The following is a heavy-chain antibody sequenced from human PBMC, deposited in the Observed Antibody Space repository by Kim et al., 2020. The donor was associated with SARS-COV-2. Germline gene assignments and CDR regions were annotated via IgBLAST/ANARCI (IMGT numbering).Heavy chain of an antibody. J-gene: IGHJ6*02. CDR2: ISSDGSNK. CDR3: ARDTDGDYDGMDV. V-gene: IGHV3-33*05. D-gene: IGHD4-17*01. CDR1: GFTFSSYG. Sequence: GGSLRLSCAASGFTFSSYGMHWVRQAPGKGLEWVAVISSDGSNKYYADSVKGRFTISRDNSKNTLYLQMNSLRAEDTAVYYCARDTDGDYDGMDVWGQGTTVTVSS.